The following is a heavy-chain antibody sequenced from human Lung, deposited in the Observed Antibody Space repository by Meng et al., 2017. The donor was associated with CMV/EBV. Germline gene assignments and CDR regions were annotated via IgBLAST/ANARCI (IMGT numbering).Heavy chain of an antibody. Sequence: GESLKISCAASGFTFSRSAMTWVRQAPGKGLEWVSAMSSSSGSRYYADAVKGRFTISRDNSKNTLYLQMNSVRAEDTAVYFCAKSVPTIWRPTDVWGQGTTVTVSS. D-gene: IGHD3-9*01. CDR1: GFTFSRSA. J-gene: IGHJ6*02. V-gene: IGHV3-23*01. CDR3: AKSVPTIWRPTDV. CDR2: MSSSSGSR.